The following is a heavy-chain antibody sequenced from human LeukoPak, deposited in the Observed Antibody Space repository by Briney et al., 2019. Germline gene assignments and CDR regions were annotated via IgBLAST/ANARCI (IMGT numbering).Heavy chain of an antibody. V-gene: IGHV3-74*01. CDR1: GFTFRGHG. CDR3: ARGGGYRLDY. CDR2: IETDGSAT. D-gene: IGHD6-25*01. J-gene: IGHJ4*02. Sequence: GGSLRLSCAASGFTFRGHGMHWVRQTPGKGLEWVSAIETDGSATTYADSVEGRFSISRDNAKNILYLQMNSLRVEDTAVYYCARGGGYRLDYWGQGTLVTVSS.